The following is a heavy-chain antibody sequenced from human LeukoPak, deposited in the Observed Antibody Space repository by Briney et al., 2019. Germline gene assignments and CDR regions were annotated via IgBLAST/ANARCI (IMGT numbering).Heavy chain of an antibody. J-gene: IGHJ4*02. CDR1: GDSVSSKTAA. CDR2: TYYRSKWHY. D-gene: IGHD2-21*01. CDR3: ARNSRLHFDY. V-gene: IGHV6-1*01. Sequence: SQTLSLTCAISGDSVSSKTAAWNWIRQSPSRGLELLGRTYYRSKWHYDYSASVESRITINPDTSMNQVFLQLNSVTPEDTAVYFCARNSRLHFDYWGRGTLVTVSS.